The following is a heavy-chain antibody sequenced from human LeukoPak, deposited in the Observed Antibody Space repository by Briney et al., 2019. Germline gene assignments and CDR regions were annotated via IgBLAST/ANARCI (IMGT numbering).Heavy chain of an antibody. Sequence: ASVKVSCKASGYTFTGYYMHWVRQAPGQGLEWMAWINPNSGATNYAQKFQGRVTMTRDTSISTAYMELSSLRSDDTAVYYCARTRRFGEPKDAFDLWGQGTMVTVSS. D-gene: IGHD3-10*01. CDR3: ARTRRFGEPKDAFDL. J-gene: IGHJ3*01. CDR2: INPNSGAT. CDR1: GYTFTGYY. V-gene: IGHV1-2*02.